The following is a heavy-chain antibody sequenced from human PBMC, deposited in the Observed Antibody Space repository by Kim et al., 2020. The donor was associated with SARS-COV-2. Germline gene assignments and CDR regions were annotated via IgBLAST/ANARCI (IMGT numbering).Heavy chain of an antibody. CDR2: ISYDGSNK. Sequence: GGSLRLSCAASGFTFSSYDIHWVRQAPGKGLEWVAVISYDGSNKYYADSVKGRFTISRDNSKNTLYLQMNSLRAEDTAVYYCVKDGNDFWSGSYYGMDVWGQGTTVTVSS. V-gene: IGHV3-30*18. D-gene: IGHD3-3*01. CDR1: GFTFSSYD. J-gene: IGHJ6*02. CDR3: VKDGNDFWSGSYYGMDV.